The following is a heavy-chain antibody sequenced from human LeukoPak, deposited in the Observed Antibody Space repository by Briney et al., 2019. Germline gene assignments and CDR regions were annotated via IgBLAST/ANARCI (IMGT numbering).Heavy chain of an antibody. CDR2: IVYSGRT. J-gene: IGHJ4*02. D-gene: IGHD4-23*01. Sequence: SETLSLTCTVSAGSISSYYWSWIRQPPGKGLEWIGYIVYSGRTNYNPSLKSRVTISVDTSKNQFSLKLSSVTAADTAVYYCARHGNPPVFDYWGQGTLVTVSS. CDR1: AGSISSYY. CDR3: ARHGNPPVFDY. V-gene: IGHV4-59*08.